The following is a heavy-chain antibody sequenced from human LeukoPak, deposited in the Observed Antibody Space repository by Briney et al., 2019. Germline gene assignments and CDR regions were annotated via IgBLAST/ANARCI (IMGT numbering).Heavy chain of an antibody. CDR1: GYSISSGYY. CDR2: IWHSGTT. J-gene: IGHJ4*02. CDR3: ARLWGSGYYFDS. V-gene: IGHV4-38-2*02. Sequence: SETLSLTCTVSGYSISSGYYWGWIRQPPGKGLEWIGSIWHSGTTYYNPSLKSRVIISVDTSNNQFSLKLSSVTAADTAVFYCARLWGSGYYFDSWGQGTLVTVSS. D-gene: IGHD7-27*01.